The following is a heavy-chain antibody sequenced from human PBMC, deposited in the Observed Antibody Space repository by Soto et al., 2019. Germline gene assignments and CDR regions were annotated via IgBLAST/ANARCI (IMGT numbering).Heavy chain of an antibody. CDR3: AKDTFRGLLLRALDY. CDR1: GFTFSNYG. J-gene: IGHJ4*02. Sequence: GGSLRLSCAASGFTFSNYGIHWVRQAPGKGLEWVAVISHDGNKEYYADSVKGRFTVSRDNSKKTVYLQMNSLRAEDTAMYYCAKDTFRGLLLRALDYWGQGTLVTVSS. V-gene: IGHV3-30*18. D-gene: IGHD3-22*01. CDR2: ISHDGNKE.